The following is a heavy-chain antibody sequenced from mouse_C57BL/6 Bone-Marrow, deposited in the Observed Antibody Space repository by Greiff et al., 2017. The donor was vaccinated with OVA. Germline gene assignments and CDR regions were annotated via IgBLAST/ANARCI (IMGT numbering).Heavy chain of an antibody. CDR3: AREKLYDGYYFDY. Sequence: QVQLPQSGAELARPGASVKLSCKASGYTFTSYGISWVKQRTGQGLEWIGELYPRSGNTYSNEKFKGKATLTADKSSSTAYMELRSLTSEDSAVYFCAREKLYDGYYFDYWGQGTTLTVSS. CDR2: LYPRSGNT. CDR1: GYTFTSYG. D-gene: IGHD2-3*01. J-gene: IGHJ2*01. V-gene: IGHV1-81*01.